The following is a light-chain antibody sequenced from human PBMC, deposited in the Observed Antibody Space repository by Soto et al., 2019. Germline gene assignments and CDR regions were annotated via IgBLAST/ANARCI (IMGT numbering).Light chain of an antibody. J-gene: IGKJ3*01. Sequence: DIQMTQSPSSLSASVGDSVTITCRASQSISNYLNWYQQKPGKAPKLLVYAASSLQRGVPSRFSGSGSGTDFTLTISSLPPEDFATYYCQQSYSTPFTFGPGTKVDIK. CDR2: AAS. CDR3: QQSYSTPFT. V-gene: IGKV1-39*01. CDR1: QSISNY.